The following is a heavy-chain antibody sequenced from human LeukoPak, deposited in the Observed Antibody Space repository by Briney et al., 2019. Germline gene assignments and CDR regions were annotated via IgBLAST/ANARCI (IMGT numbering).Heavy chain of an antibody. J-gene: IGHJ4*02. CDR2: ISSSSSYI. D-gene: IGHD6-25*01. Sequence: GGSLRLSCAASGFTFSSYSMNWVRQAPGKGLDWFSSISSSSSYIYYADSVKGRFTISRDNAKNSLYLQMNSLRAEDTAVYYCARDKPSYSSATNDYWGQGTLVTVSS. CDR3: ARDKPSYSSATNDY. CDR1: GFTFSSYS. V-gene: IGHV3-21*01.